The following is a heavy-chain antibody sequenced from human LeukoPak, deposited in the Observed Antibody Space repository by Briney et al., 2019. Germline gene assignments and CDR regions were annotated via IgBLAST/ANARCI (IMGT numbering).Heavy chain of an antibody. D-gene: IGHD1-1*01. J-gene: IGHJ4*02. CDR2: INPNSGGT. Sequence: GASVKVSCKASGYTFTGYYMHWVRQAPGQGLEWMGWINPNSGGTNYAQKFQGWVTMTRDTSISTAYMELSRLRSDDTAVYYCARDLATGTGTIDYWGQGTLVTVSS. CDR3: ARDLATGTGTIDY. V-gene: IGHV1-2*04. CDR1: GYTFTGYY.